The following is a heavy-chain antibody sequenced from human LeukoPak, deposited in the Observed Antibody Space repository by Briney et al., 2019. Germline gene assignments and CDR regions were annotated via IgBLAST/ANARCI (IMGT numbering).Heavy chain of an antibody. D-gene: IGHD2-2*02. Sequence: GASVKVSCKASGYTFTSYGISWVRQAPGQGLEWMGWISAYNGNTNYAQKLQGRVTITTDTSTSTDYMELRSLRSDDTAVYYCATRIEYCSSTSCYRNGFDYWGQGTLVTVSS. CDR1: GYTFTSYG. J-gene: IGHJ4*02. CDR2: ISAYNGNT. V-gene: IGHV1-18*01. CDR3: ATRIEYCSSTSCYRNGFDY.